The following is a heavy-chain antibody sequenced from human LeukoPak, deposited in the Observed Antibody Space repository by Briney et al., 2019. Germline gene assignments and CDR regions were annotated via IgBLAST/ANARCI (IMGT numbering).Heavy chain of an antibody. Sequence: PTETLSLTCTVYGGSFSGYYWSWIRQPPGRGLEWIGEINHSGSINYNPSLKSRVTISVDTSKNQFSLKLSSVTAADTAVYYCASQIVVVPAALYNWFDPWGQGTLVTVSS. V-gene: IGHV4-34*01. CDR3: ASQIVVVPAALYNWFDP. J-gene: IGHJ5*02. D-gene: IGHD2-2*01. CDR1: GGSFSGYY. CDR2: INHSGSI.